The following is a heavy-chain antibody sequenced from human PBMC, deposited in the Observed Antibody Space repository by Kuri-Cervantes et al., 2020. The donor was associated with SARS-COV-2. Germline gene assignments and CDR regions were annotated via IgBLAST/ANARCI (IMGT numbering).Heavy chain of an antibody. Sequence: GGSLRLSCAASGFTFSSYAMHWVRQAPGKGLEWVAVISYDGSNKYYADSVKGRFTISRDNSKNTLYPQMNSLRAEDTAVYYCASTCVSLLCRVGATDYWGQGTLVTVSS. D-gene: IGHD1-26*01. CDR3: ASTCVSLLCRVGATDY. V-gene: IGHV3-30-3*01. J-gene: IGHJ4*02. CDR2: ISYDGSNK. CDR1: GFTFSSYA.